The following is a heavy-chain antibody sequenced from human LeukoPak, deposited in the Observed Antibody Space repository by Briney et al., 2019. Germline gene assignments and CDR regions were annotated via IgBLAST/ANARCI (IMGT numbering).Heavy chain of an antibody. D-gene: IGHD6-13*01. CDR3: ARVAAAGNYYFDY. J-gene: IGHJ4*02. Sequence: SETLSLACAVYGGSFSGYYWSWIRQPPGKGLEWIGYIYYSGSTNYNPSLKSRVTFSVDTSKNQFSLKLSSVTAADTAVYFCARVAAAGNYYFDYWGQGTLVTVSS. CDR1: GGSFSGYY. V-gene: IGHV4-34*11. CDR2: IYYSGST.